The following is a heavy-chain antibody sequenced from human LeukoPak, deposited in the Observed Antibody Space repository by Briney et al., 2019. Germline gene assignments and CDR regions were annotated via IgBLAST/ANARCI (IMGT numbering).Heavy chain of an antibody. J-gene: IGHJ6*03. CDR1: GGSISSGSYY. CDR3: ARDRIVVVPAAMGNSYYYYYYMDV. Sequence: PSQTLSLTCTVSGGSISSGSYYWSWIRQPAGKGLEWIGRIYTSGSTNYNPSLKSRVTISVDTSKNQFSLKLSSVTAADTAVYYCARDRIVVVPAAMGNSYYYYYYMDVWGKGTTVTISS. D-gene: IGHD2-2*01. V-gene: IGHV4-61*02. CDR2: IYTSGST.